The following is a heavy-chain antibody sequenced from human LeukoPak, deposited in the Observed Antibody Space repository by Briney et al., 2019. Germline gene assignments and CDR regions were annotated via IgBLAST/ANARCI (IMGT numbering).Heavy chain of an antibody. D-gene: IGHD6-19*01. J-gene: IGHJ3*02. CDR3: ARHGSPGYSSGWYKYWGAFDI. CDR1: GFTFSSYW. V-gene: IGHV3-7*01. Sequence: GGSPRLSCAASGFTFSSYWMSWVRQAPGKGLEWVANIKQDGSEKYYVDSVKGRFTISRDNAKNSLYLQMNSLRAEDTAVYYCARHGSPGYSSGWYKYWGAFDIWGQGTMVTVSS. CDR2: IKQDGSEK.